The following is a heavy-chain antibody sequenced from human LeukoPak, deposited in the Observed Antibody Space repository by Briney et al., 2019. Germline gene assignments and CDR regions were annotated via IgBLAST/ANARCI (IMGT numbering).Heavy chain of an antibody. CDR1: GFTVSSNS. J-gene: IGHJ4*02. Sequence: PGGSLGLSCAASGFTVSSNSMTWVRQAPGKGLEWVSSIYSGGSTYYADSVKGRFTISRDDSQNTLHLQMNSLRADDTAVYYCARRGSSGWHHDYWGQGTLVTVSS. V-gene: IGHV3-53*01. CDR3: ARRGSSGWHHDY. CDR2: IYSGGST. D-gene: IGHD6-19*01.